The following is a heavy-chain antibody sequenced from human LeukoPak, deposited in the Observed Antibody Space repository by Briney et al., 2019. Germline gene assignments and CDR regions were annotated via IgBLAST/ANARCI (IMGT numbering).Heavy chain of an antibody. CDR1: GFTFSSYS. CDR2: ITTSSSTM. V-gene: IGHV3-48*04. D-gene: IGHD1-26*01. Sequence: GGSLRLSCAASGFTFSSYSMNWVRQAPGKGLEWVSYITTSSSTMYYADSVKGRFTISRDDTKNSLYLQMDSLRAEDTAVYYCARLKGESSLFDYWGQGILVTVSS. CDR3: ARLKGESSLFDY. J-gene: IGHJ4*02.